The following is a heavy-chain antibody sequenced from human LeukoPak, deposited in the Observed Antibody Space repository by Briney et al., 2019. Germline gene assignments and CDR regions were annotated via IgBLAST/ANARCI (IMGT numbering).Heavy chain of an antibody. CDR2: INHSGST. D-gene: IGHD2-2*02. CDR3: ARGYCSSTSCYNFFDY. J-gene: IGHJ4*02. V-gene: IGHV4-34*01. Sequence: SETLSLTCAVYGGSFSGYYWSWIRQPPGKGLEWIGEINHSGSTNYNPSLKSRVTISVDTSKNQFSLKLGSVTAADTAVYYCARGYCSSTSCYNFFDYWGQGTLVTVSS. CDR1: GGSFSGYY.